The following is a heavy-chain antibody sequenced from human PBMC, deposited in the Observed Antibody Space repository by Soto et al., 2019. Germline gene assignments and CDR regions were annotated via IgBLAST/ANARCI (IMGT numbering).Heavy chain of an antibody. J-gene: IGHJ4*02. Sequence: SETLSLICTVSGDSLSSGGHYWSWIRQHPGKGLEWIGHIYDSVNTYYSPSLRSRVTISADMSKSQFSLNLRSVTAADTAVYYCARVDHRGYFAILTDYWGQGTLVTVSS. CDR1: GDSLSSGGHY. D-gene: IGHD3-9*01. CDR2: IYDSVNT. CDR3: ARVDHRGYFAILTDY. V-gene: IGHV4-31*03.